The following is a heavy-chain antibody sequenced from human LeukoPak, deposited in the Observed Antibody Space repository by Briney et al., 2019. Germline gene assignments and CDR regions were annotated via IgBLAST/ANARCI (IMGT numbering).Heavy chain of an antibody. J-gene: IGHJ5*02. Sequence: GESLKISCKGSGYSFTNYWIGWVRQMPGKGLEWMGIIYPGDSDTRYSPSFQGQVTISADKSISTAYLQWGSLKASDTAMYYCARSQGYCSGGSCLQGNWFDPWGQGTLVTVSS. D-gene: IGHD2-15*01. V-gene: IGHV5-51*01. CDR2: IYPGDSDT. CDR1: GYSFTNYW. CDR3: ARSQGYCSGGSCLQGNWFDP.